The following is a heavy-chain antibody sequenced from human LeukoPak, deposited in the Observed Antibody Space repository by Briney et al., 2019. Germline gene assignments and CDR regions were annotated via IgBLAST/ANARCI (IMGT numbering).Heavy chain of an antibody. CDR1: GGSISSYY. CDR2: IYYSGST. D-gene: IGHD2-2*01. J-gene: IGHJ2*01. Sequence: KPSETLSLTCTVSGGSISSYYWSWIRQPPGKGLEWIGYIYYSGSTNYNPSLKSRVTISVDTSKNQFSLKLSSVTAADTAVYYCATRYCSSTSCYGSPHLDWYFDLWGRGTLVTVSS. CDR3: ATRYCSSTSCYGSPHLDWYFDL. V-gene: IGHV4-59*01.